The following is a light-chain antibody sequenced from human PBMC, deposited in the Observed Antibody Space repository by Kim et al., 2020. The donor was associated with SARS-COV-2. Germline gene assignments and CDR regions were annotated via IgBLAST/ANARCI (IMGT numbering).Light chain of an antibody. Sequence: SQAQSSTLSCRASQSVRSCYLAWYQQKLGQAPRLLICGASSRATGIPDRFSGSGSGTDFTLTISRLEPEDFAVYYCQQYGSSPLTFGGGTKVDIK. J-gene: IGKJ4*01. CDR1: QSVRSCY. V-gene: IGKV3-20*01. CDR3: QQYGSSPLT. CDR2: GAS.